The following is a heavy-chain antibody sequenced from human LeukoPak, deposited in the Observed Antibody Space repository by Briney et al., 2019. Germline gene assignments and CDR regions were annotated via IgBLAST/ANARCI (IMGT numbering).Heavy chain of an antibody. CDR1: GFTFSSYA. CDR2: ISGSGDNT. V-gene: IGHV3-23*01. D-gene: IGHD3-22*01. CDR3: AKGSYYDSSGSFYFDY. Sequence: GGSLRLSCAASGFTFSSYAMSWVRQAPGKGLEWVSGISGSGDNTYYADSVKGRFTISRDNSKNTLYVQVNSPGTEDTAAYYCAKGSYYDSSGSFYFDYWAREPWSPSPQ. J-gene: IGHJ4*02.